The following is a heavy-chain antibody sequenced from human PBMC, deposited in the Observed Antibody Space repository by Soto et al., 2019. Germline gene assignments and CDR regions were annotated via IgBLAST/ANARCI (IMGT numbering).Heavy chain of an antibody. D-gene: IGHD3-22*01. CDR3: ARDPHYYDSSGKTDY. CDR1: GFTFSDYY. V-gene: IGHV3-11*01. CDR2: ISSSGSTI. J-gene: IGHJ4*02. Sequence: GGSLRLSCAASGFTFSDYYMRWIRQAPGKGLEWVSYISSSGSTIYYADSVKGRFTLSRDNAKNSLYLQMNSLRAEDTAVYYCARDPHYYDSSGKTDYWGQGTLVTVSS.